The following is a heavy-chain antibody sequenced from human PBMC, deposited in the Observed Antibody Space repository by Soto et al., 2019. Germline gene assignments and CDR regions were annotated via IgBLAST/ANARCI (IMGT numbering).Heavy chain of an antibody. V-gene: IGHV4-31*03. D-gene: IGHD3-10*01. CDR2: IYYTGTT. CDR1: GDSISGGGYY. J-gene: IGHJ4*02. Sequence: QVQLQESGPGLVKPSQTLSLTCTVSGDSISGGGYYWSWIRQNPGKGLEWIGFIYYTGTTTYNPSLKSRVTISVDTSKNHFSLKLNSVTAADTAVYYCAREGGSYSSYFDHWGQGTLVTVSP. CDR3: AREGGSYSSYFDH.